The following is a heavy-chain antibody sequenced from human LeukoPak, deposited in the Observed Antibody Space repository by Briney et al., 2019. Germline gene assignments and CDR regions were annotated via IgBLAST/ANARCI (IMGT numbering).Heavy chain of an antibody. D-gene: IGHD3-9*01. CDR1: GVSISSSNSY. CDR3: ARRRSGLRYFDWSMYYFDY. CDR2: IYYSGNT. J-gene: IGHJ4*02. V-gene: IGHV4-39*01. Sequence: SETLSLTCTVSGVSISSSNSYWGWIRQPPGKGLEWIGSIYYSGNTYYNASLKSQVSISIDTSKNQFSLRLTSVTAADTAVYYCARRRSGLRYFDWSMYYFDYWGQGTLVTVSS.